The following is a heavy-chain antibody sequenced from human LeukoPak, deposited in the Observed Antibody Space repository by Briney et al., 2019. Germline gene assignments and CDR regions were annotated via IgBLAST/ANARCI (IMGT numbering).Heavy chain of an antibody. CDR1: GGSISSYY. Sequence: SETLSLTCTVSGGSISSYYWSWIRQPAGKALEWIGRIYPTGSINYNPSLKSRVTTSVDTSKNQLSLKLTSLTAADTAVYFCARDPSTFSGYFDFWGQGTLVTVSS. D-gene: IGHD3-22*01. CDR2: IYPTGSI. CDR3: ARDPSTFSGYFDF. V-gene: IGHV4-4*07. J-gene: IGHJ4*02.